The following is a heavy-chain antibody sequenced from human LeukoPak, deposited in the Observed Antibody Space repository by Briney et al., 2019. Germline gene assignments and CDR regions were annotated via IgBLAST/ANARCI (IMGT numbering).Heavy chain of an antibody. D-gene: IGHD1-1*01. CDR3: ARSTRYNWNDDY. Sequence: ASVKVSCKASGYTLTGYYMHWGRQAPGQGLEWMGWINPNSGGTNYAQKFQGRVTMTRDTSISTAYMELSRLRSDDTAVYYCARSTRYNWNDDYWGQGTLVTVSS. CDR1: GYTLTGYY. J-gene: IGHJ4*02. V-gene: IGHV1-2*02. CDR2: INPNSGGT.